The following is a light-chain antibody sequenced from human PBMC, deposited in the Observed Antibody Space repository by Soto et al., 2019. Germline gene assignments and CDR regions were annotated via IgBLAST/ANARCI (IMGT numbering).Light chain of an antibody. CDR3: CSYAGSYTYV. Sequence: QSVLTQPRSVSGSPGQSVTISCTGTSADVGGYSYVAWYQQHPDKAPKVMIYDVSKRPSGVPDRFSGSKSGNTASLTISGLQAEDEADYFCCSYAGSYTYVFGTGTKLTVL. J-gene: IGLJ1*01. V-gene: IGLV2-11*01. CDR1: SADVGGYSY. CDR2: DVS.